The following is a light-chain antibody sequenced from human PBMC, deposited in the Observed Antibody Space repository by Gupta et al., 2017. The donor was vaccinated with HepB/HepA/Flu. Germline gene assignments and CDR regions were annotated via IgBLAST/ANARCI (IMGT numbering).Light chain of an antibody. CDR3: CSYAGGRTFA. CDR2: EVS. Sequence: QSALTQPASVSGSPGQAITISCTGTNRDVGNYNFVSWYQHHPGKAPKVIIYEVSKWPSGVSNRFSGSKSGNTASLTISGRQTEDEGDYYYCSYAGGRTFAFGTGTKVTVL. J-gene: IGLJ1*01. CDR1: NRDVGNYNF. V-gene: IGLV2-23*02.